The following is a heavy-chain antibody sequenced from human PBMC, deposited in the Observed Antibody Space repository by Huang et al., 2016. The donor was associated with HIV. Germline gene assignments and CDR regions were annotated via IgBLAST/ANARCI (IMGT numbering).Heavy chain of an antibody. V-gene: IGHV1-69*01. CDR1: GGSFNNYT. J-gene: IGHJ4*02. D-gene: IGHD5-12*01. Sequence: QLLLVQSGAEVKEPGSSVKVSCKASGGSFNNYTISWLRQAPGHGLDWLGGIVPIFGAPNFAQKFQGRVTITADEYTKTAYMELSSLSSEDTAIYYCARDSRGDGYNYENGFDYWGQGTLVTVSS. CDR2: IVPIFGAP. CDR3: ARDSRGDGYNYENGFDY.